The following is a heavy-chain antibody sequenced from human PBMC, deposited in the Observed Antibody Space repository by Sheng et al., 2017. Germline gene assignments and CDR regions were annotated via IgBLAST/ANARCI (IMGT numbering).Heavy chain of an antibody. V-gene: IGHV1-69*10. CDR3: ARVRGIVVVVSAAWDFDY. Sequence: QVQLLQSGAEVKEPGSSVKVSCKASGGTFSSFAISWVRQAPGQGLKWMGGILPILNMTDYSQDFQGRVTISADTSTGIVHMELSSLTSEDTAVYYCARVRGIVVVVSAAWDFDYVGRG. J-gene: IGHJ4*03. D-gene: IGHD2-2*01. CDR2: ILPILNMT. CDR1: GGTFSSFA.